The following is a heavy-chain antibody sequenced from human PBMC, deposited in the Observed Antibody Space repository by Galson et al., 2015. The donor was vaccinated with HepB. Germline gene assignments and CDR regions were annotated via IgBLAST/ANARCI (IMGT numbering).Heavy chain of an antibody. CDR3: ARGSGSARTKPDNWFDP. Sequence: SVKVSCKASGYTFTGYYMHWVRQAPGQGLEWMGWINPNSGGTNYAQKFQGWVTMTRDTSISTACMELSRLRSDDTAVYYCARGSGSARTKPDNWFDPWGQGTLVTVSS. CDR1: GYTFTGYY. D-gene: IGHD5-12*01. J-gene: IGHJ5*02. V-gene: IGHV1-2*04. CDR2: INPNSGGT.